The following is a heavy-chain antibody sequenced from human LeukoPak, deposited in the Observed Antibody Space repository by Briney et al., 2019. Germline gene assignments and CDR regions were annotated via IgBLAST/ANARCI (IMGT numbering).Heavy chain of an antibody. V-gene: IGHV1-2*02. CDR2: INPNSGGT. D-gene: IGHD5-18*01. J-gene: IGHJ3*02. CDR3: AGGYTYGRDAFDI. Sequence: ASVKVSCKASGYTFTGYYMHWVRQAPGQGLEWMGWINPNSGGTNYAQKFQGRVTMTRDTSISTAYMEPSSLRSDDTAVYYCAGGYTYGRDAFDIWGQGTMVTVSS. CDR1: GYTFTGYY.